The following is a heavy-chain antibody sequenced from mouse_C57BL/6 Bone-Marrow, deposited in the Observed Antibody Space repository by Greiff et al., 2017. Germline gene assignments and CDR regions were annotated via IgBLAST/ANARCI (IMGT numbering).Heavy chain of an antibody. CDR1: GYTFTSYW. V-gene: IGHV1-55*01. CDR2: IYPGSGST. D-gene: IGHD3-2*02. Sequence: QVHVKQSGAELVKPGASVKMSCKASGYTFTSYWITWVKQRPGQGLEWIGDIYPGSGSTNYNEKFKSKATLTVDTSSSTAYMQLSSLTSEDSAVYYCARVGPNGSSGGYFDGWGQGTTLTVSS. J-gene: IGHJ2*01. CDR3: ARVGPNGSSGGYFDG.